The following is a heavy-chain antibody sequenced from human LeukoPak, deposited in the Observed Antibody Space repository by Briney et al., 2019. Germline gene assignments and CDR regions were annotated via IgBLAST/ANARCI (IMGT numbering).Heavy chain of an antibody. CDR3: AKRACSSTSCYYYFDY. J-gene: IGHJ4*02. CDR1: GFTFSSYS. CDR2: ISSSSSYI. D-gene: IGHD2-2*01. Sequence: PGGSLRLSCAASGFTFSSYSMNWVRQAPGKGLGWVSSISSSSSYIYYADSVKGRFTISRDNAKNSLYLQMNSLSAEDTAVYYCAKRACSSTSCYYYFDYWGQGTLVTASS. V-gene: IGHV3-21*01.